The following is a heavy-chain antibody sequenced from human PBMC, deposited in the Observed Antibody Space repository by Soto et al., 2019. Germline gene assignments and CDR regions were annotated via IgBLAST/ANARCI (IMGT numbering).Heavy chain of an antibody. CDR2: IFHTGTT. V-gene: IGHV4-61*01. CDR1: GGSISSGNYY. CDR3: TRAPVSGSYCFDF. J-gene: IGHJ4*02. Sequence: SETLSLTCTVSGGSISSGNYYWSWIRQPPGKGLEWIGYIFHTGTTNYNPSLKSRVTISLDTSMNQFSLKLSSVTPADTAVYYCTRAPVSGSYCFDFWGQGTPVTVSS. D-gene: IGHD1-26*01.